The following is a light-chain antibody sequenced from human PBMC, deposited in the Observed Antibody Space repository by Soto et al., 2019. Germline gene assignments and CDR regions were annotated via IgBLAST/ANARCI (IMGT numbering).Light chain of an antibody. J-gene: IGLJ1*01. Sequence: QSALTQPASVSGSPGQSITISCTGTSSDVGAYNYVSWYRQHPGKAPNLMIYDVGYRPSGISNRFSGSKSGNTASLTISGVQAEDEADYYCSSQTRSSTYVFGSGTNVTVL. CDR1: SSDVGAYNY. CDR3: SSQTRSSTYV. V-gene: IGLV2-14*01. CDR2: DVG.